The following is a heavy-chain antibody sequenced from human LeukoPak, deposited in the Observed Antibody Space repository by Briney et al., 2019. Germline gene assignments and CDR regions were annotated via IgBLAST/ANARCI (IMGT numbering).Heavy chain of an antibody. CDR3: ARRYSARSPPPQYYYYYYMDV. D-gene: IGHD2-15*01. CDR1: GYTFTSYY. J-gene: IGHJ6*03. V-gene: IGHV1-46*01. CDR2: INPSGGST. Sequence: ASVKVSCKASGYTFTSYYMHWVRQAPGQGLEWMGIINPSGGSTSYAQKFQGRVTMTRDTSTSTVYMELSRLRSDDTAVYYCARRYSARSPPPQYYYYYYMDVWGKGTTVTVSS.